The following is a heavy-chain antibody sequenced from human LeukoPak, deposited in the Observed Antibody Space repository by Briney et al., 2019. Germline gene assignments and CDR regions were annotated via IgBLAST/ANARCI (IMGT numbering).Heavy chain of an antibody. CDR1: GFTFSSYS. CDR2: IRCSSYI. Sequence: GGSLRLSCAASGFTFSSYSMNWVRQAPGKGLEWVSSIRCSSYIYYADSVKGRFTISRDNAKNSLYLQMNSLRAEDTAVYYCARPPQNTAMVWGQGTLVTVSS. J-gene: IGHJ4*02. V-gene: IGHV3-21*01. CDR3: ARPPQNTAMV. D-gene: IGHD5-18*01.